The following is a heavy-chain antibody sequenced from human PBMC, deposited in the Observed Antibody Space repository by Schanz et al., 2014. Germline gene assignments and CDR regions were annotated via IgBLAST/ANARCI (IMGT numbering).Heavy chain of an antibody. Sequence: EVQLVESGGGLIQPGGSLRLSCAASGFTFSSYAMSWVRQAPGKGLEWVSAISGSGGSTYYADSVKGRFTISRDSSKNTVYLQMNSLRRDDKAIYYCERKMQLGVHGGEDHDVHDIWGQGTMVAVSS. V-gene: IGHV3-23*04. CDR3: ERKMQLGVHGGEDHDVHDI. J-gene: IGHJ3*02. D-gene: IGHD2-21*01. CDR1: GFTFSSYA. CDR2: ISGSGGST.